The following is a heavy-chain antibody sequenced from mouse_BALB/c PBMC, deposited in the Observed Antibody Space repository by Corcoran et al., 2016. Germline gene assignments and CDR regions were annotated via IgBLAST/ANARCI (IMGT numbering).Heavy chain of an antibody. CDR3: ARSHGSSRAWFAY. CDR2: ILPGSGST. D-gene: IGHD1-1*01. J-gene: IGHJ3*01. Sequence: QVQLQQSGAELMKPGASVKISCKGTGYTFSSYWIEWVKQRPGHGLEWIGEILPGSGSTNYNEKFKGKATFTADTSSNTAYMQLSSLTSEDSAVYYCARSHGSSRAWFAYWGQGTLVTVSA. V-gene: IGHV1-9*01. CDR1: GYTFSSYW.